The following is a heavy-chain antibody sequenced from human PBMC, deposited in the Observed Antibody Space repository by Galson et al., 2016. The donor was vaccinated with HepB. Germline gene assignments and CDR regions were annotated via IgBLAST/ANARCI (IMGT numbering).Heavy chain of an antibody. Sequence: SLRLSCAASGITIIGYNMNWVRQAPGKGLEWVAHIAHSGGTAYNTDSVRGRFTISRDDSKNSVYLQMSSLEREDTAVYYCARIGIGVSGGNGFDPWGQGTLVTVSS. CDR1: GITIIGYN. CDR3: ARIGIGVSGGNGFDP. J-gene: IGHJ5*02. V-gene: IGHV3-30*04. D-gene: IGHD2-15*01. CDR2: IAHSGGTA.